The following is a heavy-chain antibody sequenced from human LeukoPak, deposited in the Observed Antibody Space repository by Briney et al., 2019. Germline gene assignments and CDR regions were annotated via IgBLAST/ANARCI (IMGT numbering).Heavy chain of an antibody. J-gene: IGHJ5*02. V-gene: IGHV4-59*08. CDR3: ARAIVVVRECWFDP. Sequence: SETLSLTCTVSGGSISSYYWSWIRQPPGKGLEWIGYIYYSGNTNYNPSLKSRVTISVDTSKNQFSLKLSSVTAADTAVYYCARAIVVVRECWFDPWGQGTLVTVSS. CDR1: GGSISSYY. D-gene: IGHD3-22*01. CDR2: IYYSGNT.